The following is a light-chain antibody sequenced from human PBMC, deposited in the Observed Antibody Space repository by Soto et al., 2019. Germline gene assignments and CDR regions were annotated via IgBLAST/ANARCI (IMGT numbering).Light chain of an antibody. CDR1: SSDVGGYNY. CDR2: EVS. CDR3: SSYTRSSTVV. Sequence: QSALTQPASVSGSPGQSITISCTGTSSDVGGYNYVSWYQQHPGKAPKLMIYEVSNRSSGVSYRFSGSKSGNTASLTISGLRAEDEADYYCSSYTRSSTVVFGGGTKLTVL. V-gene: IGLV2-14*01. J-gene: IGLJ2*01.